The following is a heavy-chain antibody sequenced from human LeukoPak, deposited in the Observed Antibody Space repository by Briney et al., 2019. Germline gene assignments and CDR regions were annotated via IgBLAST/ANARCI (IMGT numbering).Heavy chain of an antibody. Sequence: SETLSLTCSVSGGSLTGYYWSWIRQPAAKGLEWIGRIYTSGSTNYHPSLKSRVTMSFDTSKNQFSLKLCSVTAADTAVYYCARGSPTTNKGAYGWFDPWGQGTLVTVSS. V-gene: IGHV4-4*07. CDR3: ARGSPTTNKGAYGWFDP. CDR2: IYTSGST. J-gene: IGHJ5*02. D-gene: IGHD1-14*01. CDR1: GGSLTGYY.